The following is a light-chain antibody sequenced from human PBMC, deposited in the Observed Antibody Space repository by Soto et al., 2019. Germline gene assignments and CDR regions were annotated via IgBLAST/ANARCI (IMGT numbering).Light chain of an antibody. V-gene: IGKV1-39*01. J-gene: IGKJ1*01. CDR2: AAS. CDR3: QQSYSTLRT. CDR1: QSISSY. Sequence: DIQMTQSPSSLSASVGDRVTITCRASQSISSYLNWYQQKPGKAPKLLIYAASSLQSGVPSRFSDSGSGTDFTLTISSLQPEYFATYYWQQSYSTLRTFGQGTKVEIK.